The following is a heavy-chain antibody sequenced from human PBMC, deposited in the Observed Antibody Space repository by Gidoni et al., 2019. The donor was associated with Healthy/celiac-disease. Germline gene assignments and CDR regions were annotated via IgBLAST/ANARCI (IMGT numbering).Heavy chain of an antibody. V-gene: IGHV3-66*02. CDR1: GFTVRSNY. Sequence: EVQLVESGGGLVQPGGSLRLSCAASGFTVRSNYMSWVRQAPGKGLEWVSVIYSGGSTYYADSVKGRFTISRDNSKNTLYLQMNSLRAEDTAVYYCARGHCGGDCYFDAFDIWGQGTMVTVSS. J-gene: IGHJ3*02. CDR3: ARGHCGGDCYFDAFDI. CDR2: IYSGGST. D-gene: IGHD2-21*02.